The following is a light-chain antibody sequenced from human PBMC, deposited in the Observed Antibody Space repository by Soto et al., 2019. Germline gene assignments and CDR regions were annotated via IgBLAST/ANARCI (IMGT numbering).Light chain of an antibody. J-gene: IGKJ5*01. CDR3: MPRIQSPP. CDR1: QSLLDSDDGDTL. CDR2: TGS. V-gene: IGKV2-40*01. Sequence: DIVMTQTPLSLPVTPGEPASISCRSSQSLLDSDDGDTLLDWYLQKPGQSPQLLLYTGSSRASGVPGRFSASGSGTDFALKVSRVEAEDVGVYYCMPRIQSPPLGQGTRLEI.